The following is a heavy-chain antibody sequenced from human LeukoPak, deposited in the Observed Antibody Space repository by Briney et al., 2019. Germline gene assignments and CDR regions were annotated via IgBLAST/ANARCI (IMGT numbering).Heavy chain of an antibody. J-gene: IGHJ4*02. Sequence: GGSLRLSCAASGFTFSSYSMSWVRQAPGKGLEWVSAISGSGGSTYYADSVKGLFTISRDNSKNTLYLQMNSLRAEDTAVYYCANGDSSGYFDYWGQGTLVTVSS. CDR3: ANGDSSGYFDY. CDR1: GFTFSSYS. CDR2: ISGSGGST. D-gene: IGHD3-22*01. V-gene: IGHV3-23*01.